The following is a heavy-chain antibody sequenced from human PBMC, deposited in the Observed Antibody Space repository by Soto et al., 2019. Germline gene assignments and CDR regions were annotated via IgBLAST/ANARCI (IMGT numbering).Heavy chain of an antibody. D-gene: IGHD3-10*01. Sequence: EVQLVESGGGLVQPGGSLRLSCAASGFTFSSYSMNWVRQAPGKGLEWVSYISSSSSTIYYADSVKGRFTISRDNAKNSLYLQMNSLRAEDTAVYYCASLTMVRSLGPVWGQGTTVTVSS. CDR2: ISSSSSTI. CDR1: GFTFSSYS. V-gene: IGHV3-48*01. CDR3: ASLTMVRSLGPV. J-gene: IGHJ6*02.